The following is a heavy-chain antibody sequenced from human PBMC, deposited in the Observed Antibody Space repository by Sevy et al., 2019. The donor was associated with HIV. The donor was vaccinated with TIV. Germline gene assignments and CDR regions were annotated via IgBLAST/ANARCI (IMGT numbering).Heavy chain of an antibody. CDR2: ISSSGSTI. V-gene: IGHV3-11*04. CDR1: GFTFSDYY. D-gene: IGHD1-1*01. CDR3: ARVSDDSPFDY. J-gene: IGHJ4*02. Sequence: GGSLRLSCAASGFTFSDYYMSWIRQAPGKGLEWVSYISSSGSTIYYADSVKGRFTISRDNAKKSLSLQMNSLRAEDTAVYYCARVSDDSPFDYWGQGTLVTVSS.